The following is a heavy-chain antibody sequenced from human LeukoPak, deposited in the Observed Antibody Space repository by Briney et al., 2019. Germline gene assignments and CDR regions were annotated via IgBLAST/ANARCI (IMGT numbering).Heavy chain of an antibody. J-gene: IGHJ5*02. D-gene: IGHD3-22*01. Sequence: SETLSLTCAVSGGSFSDYDWSWIRQPPGKGLEWIGEINQSGSTNDNPSLKSRVTMSVDTSKSQFSLKLSSVTAADTAVYYCARSGRSTSSGYLHANWFDPWGQGTLVTVSS. CDR1: GGSFSDYD. V-gene: IGHV4-34*01. CDR2: INQSGST. CDR3: ARSGRSTSSGYLHANWFDP.